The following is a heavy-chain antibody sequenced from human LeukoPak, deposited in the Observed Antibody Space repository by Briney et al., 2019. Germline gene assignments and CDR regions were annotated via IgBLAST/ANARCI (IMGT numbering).Heavy chain of an antibody. J-gene: IGHJ4*02. Sequence: GGSLRLSCAASGFTFSSYSMNWVRQAPGKGLEWVSSISSSSSYIYYADSVKGRFTISRDNAKNSLYLQMNSLRAEDTAVYYCARGSYYDFWSGRELDYWGQGTLVTVSS. CDR1: GFTFSSYS. CDR2: ISSSSSYI. V-gene: IGHV3-21*01. D-gene: IGHD3-3*01. CDR3: ARGSYYDFWSGRELDY.